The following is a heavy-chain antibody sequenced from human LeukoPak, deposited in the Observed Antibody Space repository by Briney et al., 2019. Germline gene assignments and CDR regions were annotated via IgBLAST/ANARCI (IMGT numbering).Heavy chain of an antibody. CDR1: GFTFSSYS. CDR3: ARDLGYCSSTSCYTAGRYYYYGMDV. J-gene: IGHJ6*02. CDR2: ISSSSSYI. D-gene: IGHD2-2*02. V-gene: IGHV3-21*01. Sequence: GGSLRLSCAASGFTFSSYSMNWVRQAPGKGLEWVSSISSSSSYIYYADSVKGRFTISRDNAKISLYLRMNSLRAEDTAVYYCARDLGYCSSTSCYTAGRYYYYGMDVWGQGTTVAVSS.